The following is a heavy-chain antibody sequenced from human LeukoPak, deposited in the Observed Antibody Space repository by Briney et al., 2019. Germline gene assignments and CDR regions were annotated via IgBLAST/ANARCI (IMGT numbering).Heavy chain of an antibody. D-gene: IGHD4-11*01. Sequence: GGSLRLSCAASGFTFNSYGMHWVRQAPGKGLEWVAVISYDGSNKYYADSVKGRFTISRDNSKNTLYLQMNSLRAEDTAVYYCAKDSYSNYFDYWGQGTLVTVSS. CDR2: ISYDGSNK. V-gene: IGHV3-30*18. CDR1: GFTFNSYG. CDR3: AKDSYSNYFDY. J-gene: IGHJ4*02.